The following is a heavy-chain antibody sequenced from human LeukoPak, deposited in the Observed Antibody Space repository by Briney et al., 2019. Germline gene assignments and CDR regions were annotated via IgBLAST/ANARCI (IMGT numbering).Heavy chain of an antibody. CDR3: ARDISRDPLGDY. CDR1: GYTFTSYY. V-gene: IGHV1-46*01. Sequence: ASVKVSCKASGYTFTSYYMHWMRQAPGQGLEWMGIINPSGGSTSYAQKFQGRVTMTRDTSTSTVYMELSSLRSEDTAVYYCARDISRDPLGDYWGQGTLVTVSS. D-gene: IGHD3-16*02. CDR2: INPSGGST. J-gene: IGHJ4*02.